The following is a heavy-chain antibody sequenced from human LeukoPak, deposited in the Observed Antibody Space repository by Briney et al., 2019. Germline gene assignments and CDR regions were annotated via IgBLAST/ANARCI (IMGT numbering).Heavy chain of an antibody. CDR3: AMEGYSGNYPAY. V-gene: IGHV3-21*01. CDR2: ISSSSSYI. Sequence: PGGSLRLSCAASGFTFSTYGMNWVRQAPGKGLEWVSFISSSSSYIYYADSVKGRFTISRDNAKNSLYLQMNSLRAEDTAVYYCAMEGYSGNYPAYWGQGTLVTVSS. D-gene: IGHD1-26*01. J-gene: IGHJ4*02. CDR1: GFTFSTYG.